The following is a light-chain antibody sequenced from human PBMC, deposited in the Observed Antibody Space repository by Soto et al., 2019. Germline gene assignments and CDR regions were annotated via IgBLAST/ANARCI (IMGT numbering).Light chain of an antibody. J-gene: IGKJ1*01. V-gene: IGKV1-8*01. CDR2: AAS. CDR1: QGISSY. Sequence: AIRMTQSPSSFSASTGDRVTITCRASQGISSYLAWYQQKPGKAPKLLIYAASTLQSGVPSRFSGSGSGTEFTLTISSLQPDDFATYYCQQYNSYKTFGQGTKVEIK. CDR3: QQYNSYKT.